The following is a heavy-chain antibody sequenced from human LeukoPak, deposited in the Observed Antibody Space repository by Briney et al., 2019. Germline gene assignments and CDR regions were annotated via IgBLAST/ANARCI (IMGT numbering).Heavy chain of an antibody. CDR1: GFTFSSYS. CDR2: ISSSSSYI. J-gene: IGHJ5*02. V-gene: IGHV3-21*01. Sequence: GGSLRLSCAASGFTFSSYSMNWVRQAPGKGLDRVSPISSSSSYIYYADSVKGRFTISRDNAKNSLYLQMNSLRAEDTAVYYCARDEGGYCRSTTCYWGWFDPWGQGTLVTVSS. CDR3: ARDEGGYCRSTTCYWGWFDP. D-gene: IGHD2-2*01.